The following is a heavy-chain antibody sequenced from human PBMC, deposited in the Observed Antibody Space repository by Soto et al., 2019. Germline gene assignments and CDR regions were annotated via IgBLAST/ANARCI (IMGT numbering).Heavy chain of an antibody. Sequence: ASVKISCKASGYIFTRYVMHWVRQAPGQRLEWMGWIDPVNGNTKYSQKMQGRVTITRDTSASTAYMELSSLRSEDTAVYYCARDLRRDYIGYFAYCGQRHLVPACS. CDR3: ARDLRRDYIGYFAY. J-gene: IGHJ4*02. CDR1: GYIFTRYV. D-gene: IGHD3-22*01. CDR2: IDPVNGNT. V-gene: IGHV1-3*01.